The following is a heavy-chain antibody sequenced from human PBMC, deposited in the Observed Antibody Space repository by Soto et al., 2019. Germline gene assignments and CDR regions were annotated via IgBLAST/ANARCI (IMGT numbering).Heavy chain of an antibody. D-gene: IGHD3-9*01. CDR2: IYYSGST. J-gene: IGHJ4*02. V-gene: IGHV4-59*01. CDR3: ARGYFDWLLKYYFDY. Sequence: SETLSLTCTVSGGSISSYYWSWIRQPPGKGLEWIGYIYYSGSTNYNPSLKSRVTISVDTSKNQFSLKLSSVTAADTAVYYCARGYFDWLLKYYFDYWGQGTLVTVS. CDR1: GGSISSYY.